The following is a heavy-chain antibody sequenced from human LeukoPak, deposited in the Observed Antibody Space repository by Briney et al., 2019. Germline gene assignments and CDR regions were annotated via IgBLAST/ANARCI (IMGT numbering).Heavy chain of an antibody. D-gene: IGHD3-22*01. CDR1: GYTFTSYY. V-gene: IGHV1-46*01. J-gene: IGHJ4*02. CDR3: ARDYYDSSGYSPWVY. Sequence: ASVTVSCKASGYTFTSYYMHWVRQAPGQGLEWMGIINPSGGSTSYAQKFQGRVTMTRDMSTSTVYMELSSLRSEDTAVYYCARDYYDSSGYSPWVYWGQGTLVTVSS. CDR2: INPSGGST.